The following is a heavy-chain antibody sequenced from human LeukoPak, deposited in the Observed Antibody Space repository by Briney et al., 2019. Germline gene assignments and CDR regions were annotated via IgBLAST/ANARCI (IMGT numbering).Heavy chain of an antibody. CDR3: AREYYYGSGSYYKPFDY. D-gene: IGHD3-10*01. CDR2: ISSSGSTI. Sequence: GGSLRLSCAASGFTFSDYYMSWIRQAPGKGLEWVSYISSSGSTIYYADPVKGRFTISRDNAKNSLYLQMNSLRAEDTAVYYCAREYYYGSGSYYKPFDYWGQGTLVTVSS. V-gene: IGHV3-11*04. CDR1: GFTFSDYY. J-gene: IGHJ4*02.